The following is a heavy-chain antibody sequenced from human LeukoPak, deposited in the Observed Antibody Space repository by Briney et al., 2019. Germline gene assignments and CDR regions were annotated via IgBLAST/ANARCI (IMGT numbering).Heavy chain of an antibody. D-gene: IGHD6-13*01. CDR2: IRYDGINK. CDR1: GFTFSSYG. J-gene: IGHJ4*02. Sequence: TGGSLRLSCEASGFTFSSYGMHWVRQAPGKGLEWVAFIRYDGINKYYADSVKGRFSVSRDNSKNTLYLEVNSLRPEDTALYYCAKSPSSSWYDAGDYFDYWGQGTLVTVSS. CDR3: AKSPSSSWYDAGDYFDY. V-gene: IGHV3-30*02.